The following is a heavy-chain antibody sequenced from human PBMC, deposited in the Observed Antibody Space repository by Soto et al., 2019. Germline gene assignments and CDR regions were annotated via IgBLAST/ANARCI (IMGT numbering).Heavy chain of an antibody. CDR2: IIPMFGAP. V-gene: IGHV1-69*01. Sequence: QVQLVQSGAEVKKPGSSVKLSCTASGGSFSRYAVSWVRQAPGQGLEWMGGIIPMFGAPNYAQKFQGRVTITADESTRTVYMKLSSLRSEDTAVYYCARRDGYNSDHYYGMDVWGQGTTVTVSS. D-gene: IGHD5-12*01. CDR1: GGSFSRYA. J-gene: IGHJ6*02. CDR3: ARRDGYNSDHYYGMDV.